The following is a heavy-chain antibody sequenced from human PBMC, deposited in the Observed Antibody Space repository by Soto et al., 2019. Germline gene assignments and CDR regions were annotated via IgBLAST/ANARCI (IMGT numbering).Heavy chain of an antibody. Sequence: EVQLVESGGGLVKPGGSLRLSCAASGFTFSSYSMNWVRQAPGRGLEWVSSISTSSGYIYYADSVKGRFTISRDNAKNSLYLQMNSLRAEDTAVYYCARDLVTNYYCGMDVWGQGTTVTVSS. J-gene: IGHJ6*02. CDR2: ISTSSGYI. D-gene: IGHD2-21*02. CDR3: ARDLVTNYYCGMDV. V-gene: IGHV3-21*01. CDR1: GFTFSSYS.